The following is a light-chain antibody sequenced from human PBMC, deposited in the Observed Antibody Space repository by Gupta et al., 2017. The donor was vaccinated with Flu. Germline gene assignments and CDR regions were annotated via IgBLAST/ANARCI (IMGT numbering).Light chain of an antibody. CDR2: AAS. V-gene: IGKV1-39*01. Sequence: DIQMTQSPSSLSASVGDRVTITCRASQTISSYLNWYQQKPGKAPNLLIYAASNLRSGVPSRFSGSGSGTDFTVTSSSLQPEGFATYYCKKSYSPPLLTFGQGTRLEIK. CDR3: KKSYSPPLLT. CDR1: QTISSY. J-gene: IGKJ5*01.